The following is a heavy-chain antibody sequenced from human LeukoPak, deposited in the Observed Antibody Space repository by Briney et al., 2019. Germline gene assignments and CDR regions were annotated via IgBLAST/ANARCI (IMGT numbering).Heavy chain of an antibody. CDR2: INPNSGGT. D-gene: IGHD3-16*01. J-gene: IGHJ4*02. CDR1: GYTFTGYY. CDR3: ARAPLSRLPDY. Sequence: GASVKVSCKAAGYTFTGYYMHWGRQAPGQGLEWMGWINPNSGGTNYAQKFQGRVPMTRDTSISTAYMELSRLRSDDTAVYYCARAPLSRLPDYWGQGTLVTVSS. V-gene: IGHV1-2*02.